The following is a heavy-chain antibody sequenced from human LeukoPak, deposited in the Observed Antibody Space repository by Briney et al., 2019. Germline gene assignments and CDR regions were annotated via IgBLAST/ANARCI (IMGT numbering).Heavy chain of an antibody. Sequence: ASVRVSCKASGYTFTGYYMHWLRHAPGQGLEWMGWIDPNSGGTNYAQKFQGRVTLTRDTSISTAYMELSRLRSDDPAVYYCARAIFVGYSGFDYWGQGTPVTVSS. J-gene: IGHJ4*02. CDR2: IDPNSGGT. V-gene: IGHV1-2*02. D-gene: IGHD1-26*01. CDR1: GYTFTGYY. CDR3: ARAIFVGYSGFDY.